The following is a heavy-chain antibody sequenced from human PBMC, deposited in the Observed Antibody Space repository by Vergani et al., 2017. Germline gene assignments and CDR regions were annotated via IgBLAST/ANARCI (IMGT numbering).Heavy chain of an antibody. CDR3: ASIIAVAGHGAFDI. CDR1: GGSISSYY. J-gene: IGHJ3*02. CDR2: IYYSGST. D-gene: IGHD6-19*01. Sequence: QVQLQESGPGLVKPSETLSLTCTVSGGSISSYYWSWIRQPPGKGLVWIGYIYYSGSTNYNPSLKSRVTISVDTSKNQFSLELSSVTAADTAVYYCASIIAVAGHGAFDIWGQGTMVTVSS. V-gene: IGHV4-59*01.